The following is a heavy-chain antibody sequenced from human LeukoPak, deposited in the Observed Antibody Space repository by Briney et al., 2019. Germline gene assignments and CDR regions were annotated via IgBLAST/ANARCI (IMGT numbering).Heavy chain of an antibody. CDR2: IYHSGST. Sequence: SQTLSLTCAASGGSISSGGYSWSWIRQPPGKGLEWIGYIYHSGSTYYNPSLKSRVTISVDRSKNQFSLKLSSVTAADTAVYHCARAHTAMVTYDAFDIWGQGTMVTVSS. D-gene: IGHD5-18*01. CDR1: GGSISSGGYS. CDR3: ARAHTAMVTYDAFDI. J-gene: IGHJ3*02. V-gene: IGHV4-30-2*01.